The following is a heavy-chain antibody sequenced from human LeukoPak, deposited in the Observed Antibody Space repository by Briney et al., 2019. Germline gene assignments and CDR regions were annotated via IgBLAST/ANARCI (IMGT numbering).Heavy chain of an antibody. CDR1: GFTFSNAW. V-gene: IGHV3-15*01. CDR2: IKSKTDGGTT. D-gene: IGHD3-22*01. Sequence: GGSLRLSCAASGFTFSNAWMSWVRQAPGKGLEWVGRIKSKTDGGTTDYAAPVKGRFTISRDDSKNTLYLQMNSLKTEDTAVYYCTTVSTPARLLLYNWFDPWGQGTLVTVSS. CDR3: TTVSTPARLLLYNWFDP. J-gene: IGHJ5*02.